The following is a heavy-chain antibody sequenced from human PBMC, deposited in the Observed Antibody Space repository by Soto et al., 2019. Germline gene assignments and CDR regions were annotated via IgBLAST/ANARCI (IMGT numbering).Heavy chain of an antibody. Sequence: QVQLVQSGAEVKKPGSSVKVSCKAAGGTFSSYSINWVRQAPGQGLEWMGEIIPIFGTANYEQKFQGRVTITADESTSTAYMELSSLRSEDTAVYYCARDGGRHSGGIDYWGQGTLVTLSS. V-gene: IGHV1-69*01. J-gene: IGHJ4*02. CDR3: ARDGGRHSGGIDY. CDR2: IIPIFGTA. CDR1: GGTFSSYS. D-gene: IGHD1-26*01.